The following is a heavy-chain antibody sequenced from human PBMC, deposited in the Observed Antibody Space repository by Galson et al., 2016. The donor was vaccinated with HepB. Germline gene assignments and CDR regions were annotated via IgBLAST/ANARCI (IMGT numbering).Heavy chain of an antibody. Sequence: SLRLSCAASGFTFSNAWMSWVRQAPGQGLEWVGRIKSTRDDGTTQYAAPVKGRFIISRDDSKKTLDLQMNSLKTEDTAVYYCTADNGKDAFEIWGHGTMVTVSS. V-gene: IGHV3-15*01. J-gene: IGHJ3*02. CDR1: GFTFSNAW. CDR3: TADNGKDAFEI. CDR2: IKSTRDDGTT.